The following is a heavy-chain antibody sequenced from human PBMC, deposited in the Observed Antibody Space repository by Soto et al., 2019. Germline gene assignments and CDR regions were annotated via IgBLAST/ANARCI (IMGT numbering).Heavy chain of an antibody. D-gene: IGHD3-22*01. CDR3: AKDHPSQVYYDSSGYRPLGYFDY. CDR1: GFTFSSYA. J-gene: IGHJ4*02. CDR2: ISGSGGST. V-gene: IGHV3-23*01. Sequence: PGGSLRLSCAASGFTFSSYAMSWVRQAPGKGLEWVSAISGSGGSTYYADSVKGRFTISRDNSKNTLYLQMNSLRAEDTAVYYCAKDHPSQVYYDSSGYRPLGYFDYWGQGTLVTVSS.